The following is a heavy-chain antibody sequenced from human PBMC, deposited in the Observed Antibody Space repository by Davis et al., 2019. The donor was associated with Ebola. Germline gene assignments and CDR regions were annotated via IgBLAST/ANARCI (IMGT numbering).Heavy chain of an antibody. V-gene: IGHV3-74*01. D-gene: IGHD2-2*01. J-gene: IGHJ4*02. CDR3: ARSSYQPDY. Sequence: GESLKISCAASGFTFSRYWMHWVRQAPGKGLVWVSRINPYGSFTDYADSVKCRFSISRDSTSNTLYLQMNGLRAEDTAVYYCARSSYQPDYWGQGTLVTVSS. CDR2: INPYGSFT. CDR1: GFTFSRYW.